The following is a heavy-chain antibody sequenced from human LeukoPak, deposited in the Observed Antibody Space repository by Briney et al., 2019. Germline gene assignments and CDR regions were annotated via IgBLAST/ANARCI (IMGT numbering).Heavy chain of an antibody. CDR2: ISGYNGNT. J-gene: IGHJ4*02. D-gene: IGHD6-13*01. CDR1: GYTFSSNG. CDR3: ARINQGAISSSWYDY. Sequence: GASVKVSCKASGYTFSSNGISWVRQAPGQGLEWLGWISGYNGNTNYAQKLQGRVTMTTDKSTSTAYMELRSLRSDDTAVYYCARINQGAISSSWYDYWGQGTLVTVSS. V-gene: IGHV1-18*01.